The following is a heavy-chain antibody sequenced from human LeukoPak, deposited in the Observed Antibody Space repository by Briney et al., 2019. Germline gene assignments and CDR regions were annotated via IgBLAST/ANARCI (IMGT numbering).Heavy chain of an antibody. J-gene: IGHJ3*02. CDR2: ISGSGAST. Sequence: GGSLRLSCAASGFTFSSYAMNWVRQAPGKGMEWVSGISGSGASTYYADSVRGRFTISRDNSKNTLYLQMNSLRAEDTAVYYCAKGRPGAFDIWGQGTMVTVSS. CDR3: AKGRPGAFDI. CDR1: GFTFSSYA. V-gene: IGHV3-23*01.